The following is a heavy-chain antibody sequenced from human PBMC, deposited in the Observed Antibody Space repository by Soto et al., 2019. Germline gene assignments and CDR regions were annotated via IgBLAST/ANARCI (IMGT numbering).Heavy chain of an antibody. CDR1: GFTFSSNG. D-gene: IGHD4-4*01. V-gene: IGHV3-48*03. J-gene: IGHJ6*02. CDR3: ARDRYSNYVLDV. Sequence: GGSLRLSCATSGFTFSSNGMSWVRQAPGKGLDWVSYISSSGSTIYYADSVKGRFTISRDNAKNSLYLQMNSLRAEDTAVYYCARDRYSNYVLDVWGQGTTVTVSS. CDR2: ISSSGSTI.